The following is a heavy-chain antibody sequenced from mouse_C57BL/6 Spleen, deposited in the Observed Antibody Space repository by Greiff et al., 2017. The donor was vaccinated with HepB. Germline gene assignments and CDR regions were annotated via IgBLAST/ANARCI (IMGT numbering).Heavy chain of an antibody. CDR2: IYPGDGDT. V-gene: IGHV1-82*01. CDR1: GYAFSSSW. J-gene: IGHJ2*01. Sequence: QVQLQQSGPELVKPGDSVKISCKASGYAFSSSWMNWVKQRPGKGLEWIGRIYPGDGDTNYNGKFKGKSTLTADKSSSTSYMQLSSLTSEDSAVYFCARGTKLGYFDYWGQGTTLTVSS. CDR3: ARGTKLGYFDY. D-gene: IGHD1-3*01.